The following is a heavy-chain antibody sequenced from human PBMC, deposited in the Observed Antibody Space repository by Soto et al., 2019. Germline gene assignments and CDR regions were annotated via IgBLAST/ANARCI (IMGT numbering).Heavy chain of an antibody. CDR1: GFAFSRDG. J-gene: IGHJ4*02. Sequence: QVQLVESGGGVVQPGKSLRLSCAAAGFAFSRDGMHWVRQAPGKGLEWVAVISFDGSDKYYADSVKGRFTISRDNSKNTVDLQMNSLRPEDTAIYYCAKPKGADIHFDSWGQGTLVTVSS. D-gene: IGHD3-9*01. CDR3: AKPKGADIHFDS. V-gene: IGHV3-30*18. CDR2: ISFDGSDK.